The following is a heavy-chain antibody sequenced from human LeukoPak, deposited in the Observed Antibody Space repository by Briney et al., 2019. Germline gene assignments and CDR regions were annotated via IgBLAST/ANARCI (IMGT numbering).Heavy chain of an antibody. V-gene: IGHV3-30*02. J-gene: IGHJ1*01. D-gene: IGHD6-13*01. CDR2: IRYDGSNK. CDR1: GFTFSSYG. Sequence: GGSLRLSCAASGFTFSSYGMHWVRQAPGKGLEWVAFIRYDGSNKYYADSVKGRFTISRDNSKNTLYLQMNSLRAEDTAVYYCAKGGIAAAGDLAEYLQHWGQGTLVTVSP. CDR3: AKGGIAAAGDLAEYLQH.